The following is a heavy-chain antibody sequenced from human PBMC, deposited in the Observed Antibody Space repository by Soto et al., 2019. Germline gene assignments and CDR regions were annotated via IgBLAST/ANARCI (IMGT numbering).Heavy chain of an antibody. CDR2: ISGSGGST. CDR1: GFTFSSYA. D-gene: IGHD3-3*01. V-gene: IGHV3-23*01. J-gene: IGHJ4*02. CDR3: ARVVRSPRWFYY. Sequence: GGSLRLSCAASGFTFSSYAMSWVRQAPGKGLEWVSSISGSGGSTYYADSVKGRFTISRDNSKNPLYLQMNSLRAEDTAVYYFARVVRSPRWFYYRGQRTLGT.